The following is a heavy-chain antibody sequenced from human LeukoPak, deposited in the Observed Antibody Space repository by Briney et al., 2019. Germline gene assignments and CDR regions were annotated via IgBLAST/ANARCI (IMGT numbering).Heavy chain of an antibody. CDR1: GGSFSGYY. J-gene: IGHJ5*02. Sequence: SETLSLTCAVYGGSFSGYYWSWIRQPPGKGLEWIGEINHSGSTNYNPSLKSRVTISVDTSKNQFSLKLSSVTAADTAVYYCARAGMYSGSWYPKYNWFDPWGQGTLVTVSS. CDR3: ARAGMYSGSWYPKYNWFDP. V-gene: IGHV4-34*01. CDR2: INHSGST. D-gene: IGHD6-13*01.